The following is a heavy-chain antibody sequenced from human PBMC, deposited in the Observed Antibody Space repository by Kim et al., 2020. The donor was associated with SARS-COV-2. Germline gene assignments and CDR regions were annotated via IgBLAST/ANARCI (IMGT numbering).Heavy chain of an antibody. D-gene: IGHD2-2*01. CDR3: ARGRPMGDIVVVPAPLFDY. V-gene: IGHV3-48*03. Sequence: GRFTISRDNAKNSLYLQMNSLRAEDTAVYYCARGRPMGDIVVVPAPLFDYWGQGTLVTVSS. J-gene: IGHJ4*02.